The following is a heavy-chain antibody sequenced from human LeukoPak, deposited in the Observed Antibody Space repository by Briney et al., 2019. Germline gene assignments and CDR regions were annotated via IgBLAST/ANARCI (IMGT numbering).Heavy chain of an antibody. CDR3: AKAQRIGPNSWYVPGSDYYYYGMDV. J-gene: IGHJ6*02. CDR1: GFTFSSYA. D-gene: IGHD6-13*01. CDR2: ISGSGGST. V-gene: IGHV3-23*01. Sequence: PGWSLRLSCAASGFTFSSYAMSWVRQAPGKGLEWVSAISGSGGSTYYADSVKGRFTISRDNSKNTLYLQMNSLRAEDTAVYYFAKAQRIGPNSWYVPGSDYYYYGMDVWGQGTTVTVSS.